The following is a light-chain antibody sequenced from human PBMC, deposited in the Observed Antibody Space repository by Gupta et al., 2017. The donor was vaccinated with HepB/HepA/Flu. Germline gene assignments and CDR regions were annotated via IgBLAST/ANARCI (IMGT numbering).Light chain of an antibody. CDR1: SSIIGAGYV. Sequence: QSVLTRPPSGSGAPGRRVTISCTRSSSIIGAGYVVIWYEQVPGTPPKLLIYGTNNRPSWVPARFSGSKSGTSASLAITGRLAEDEAFYYCQSYYSSLKGDVVFGGGTKLTGL. J-gene: IGLJ2*01. CDR2: GTN. V-gene: IGLV1-40*01. CDR3: QSYYSSLKGDVV.